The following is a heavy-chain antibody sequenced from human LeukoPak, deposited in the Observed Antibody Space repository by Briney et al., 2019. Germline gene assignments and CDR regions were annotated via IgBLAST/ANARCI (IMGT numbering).Heavy chain of an antibody. V-gene: IGHV3-23*01. J-gene: IGHJ4*02. Sequence: GASLRLSCAASGFTFSSYAMTWVRQAPGRGLEWVSGISDSGGGSYYADSVKGRFTISRENSKSMLYLQMNSLRADDTAVYYCAKHSGTRGWYNDYWGQGTLVTVSS. CDR2: ISDSGGGS. CDR3: AKHSGTRGWYNDY. D-gene: IGHD6-19*01. CDR1: GFTFSSYA.